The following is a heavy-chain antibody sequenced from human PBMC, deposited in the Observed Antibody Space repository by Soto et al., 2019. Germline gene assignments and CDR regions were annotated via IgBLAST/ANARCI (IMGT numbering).Heavy chain of an antibody. Sequence: EVQLVESGGGLVQPGRSLRLSCAASGFTFDEYVMYWVRQAPGKGLEWVSSISWNGDTFGYADSVKGRFTISRDNAKTFLYLQMNSLTAEDTALYYCANSRYGDYYFDDWGQGTLVTVSS. V-gene: IGHV3-9*01. D-gene: IGHD4-17*01. J-gene: IGHJ4*02. CDR2: ISWNGDTF. CDR1: GFTFDEYV. CDR3: ANSRYGDYYFDD.